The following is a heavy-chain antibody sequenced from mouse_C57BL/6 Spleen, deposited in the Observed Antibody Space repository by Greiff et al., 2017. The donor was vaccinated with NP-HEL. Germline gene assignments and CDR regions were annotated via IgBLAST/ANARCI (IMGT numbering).Heavy chain of an antibody. Sequence: QVQLKESGAELARPGASVKLSCKASGYTFTSYGISWVKQRTGQGLEWIGEIYPRSGNTYYTEKFKGKATLTADKSSSTAYMELRSLTSEDSAVYFCAPYDYDGRGYFDVWGTGTTVTVSS. D-gene: IGHD2-4*01. V-gene: IGHV1-81*01. CDR3: APYDYDGRGYFDV. J-gene: IGHJ1*03. CDR2: IYPRSGNT. CDR1: GYTFTSYG.